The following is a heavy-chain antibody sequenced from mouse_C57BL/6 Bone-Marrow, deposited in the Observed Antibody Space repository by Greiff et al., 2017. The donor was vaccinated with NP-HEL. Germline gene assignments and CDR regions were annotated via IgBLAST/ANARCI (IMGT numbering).Heavy chain of an antibody. Sequence: EVHLVESGGGLVKPGGSLKLSCAASGFTFSSYAMSWVRQTPEKRLEWVATISDGGSYTYYPDNVKGRFTISRDNAKNNLYLQMSHLKSEDTAMYYCARGEYYSNYEEFDYWGQGTTLTVSS. CDR1: GFTFSSYA. D-gene: IGHD2-5*01. J-gene: IGHJ2*01. CDR3: ARGEYYSNYEEFDY. CDR2: ISDGGSYT. V-gene: IGHV5-4*01.